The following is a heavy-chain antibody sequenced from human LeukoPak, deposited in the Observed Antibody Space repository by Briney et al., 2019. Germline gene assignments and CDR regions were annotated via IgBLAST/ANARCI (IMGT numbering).Heavy chain of an antibody. CDR3: ARGAVAGYFDY. V-gene: IGHV3-23*01. CDR2: ISASGRTT. D-gene: IGHD6-19*01. CDR1: GFTFSSYA. Sequence: GSLRLSCAAAGFTFSSYAMSWVRQAPGKGLEWVSHISASGRTTDYADSVKGRFTISRDNAENSLYLQMNSLRAEDTAVYYCARGAVAGYFDYWGQGTLVTVSS. J-gene: IGHJ4*02.